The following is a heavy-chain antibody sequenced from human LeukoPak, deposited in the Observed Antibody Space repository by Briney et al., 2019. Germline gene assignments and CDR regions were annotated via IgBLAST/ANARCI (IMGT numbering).Heavy chain of an antibody. CDR3: ARNDYGDYFY. CDR1: GGTFSSYA. J-gene: IGHJ4*02. CDR2: IIPIFGTA. V-gene: IGHV1-69*06. Sequence: ASVKVSCKASGGTFSSYAISWVRQAPGQGLEWMGGIIPIFGTANYAQKFQGRVTITADKSTSTAYMELSSLRSEVTAVYYCARNDYGDYFYWGQGTLVTVSS. D-gene: IGHD4-17*01.